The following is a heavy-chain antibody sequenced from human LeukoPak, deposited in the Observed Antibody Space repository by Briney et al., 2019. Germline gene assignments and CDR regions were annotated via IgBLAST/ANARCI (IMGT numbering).Heavy chain of an antibody. CDR2: ISAYNGNT. CDR1: GYTFTNYR. V-gene: IGHV1-18*01. Sequence: ASVKVSCKASGYTFTNYRISWVRQAPGQGLEWMGWISAYNGNTNYAQKLQGRVTMTTDTSTSTAYMELSSLRSEDTAVYYCARGAYYGSGSYQDYWGQGTLVTVSS. J-gene: IGHJ4*02. CDR3: ARGAYYGSGSYQDY. D-gene: IGHD3-10*01.